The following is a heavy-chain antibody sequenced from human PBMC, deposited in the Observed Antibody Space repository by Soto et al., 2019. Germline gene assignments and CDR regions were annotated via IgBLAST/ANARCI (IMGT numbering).Heavy chain of an antibody. CDR1: GGTFSSYA. CDR3: ARNEYSTTFYYYGMNV. V-gene: IGHV1-69*01. Sequence: QVQLVQSGAEVKKPGSSVKVSCKASGGTFSSYAITWVRQAPGQGLEWMGRIIPIFGTANYNQKSKGRVTITADESTSTAYMELSSPRSEDTAVYYCARNEYSTTFYYYGMNVWGQGTTVTVSS. J-gene: IGHJ6*02. CDR2: IIPIFGTA. D-gene: IGHD6-6*01.